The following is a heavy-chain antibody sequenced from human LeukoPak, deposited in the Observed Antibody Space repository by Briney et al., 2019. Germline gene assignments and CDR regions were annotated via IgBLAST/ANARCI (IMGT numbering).Heavy chain of an antibody. V-gene: IGHV4-39*07. D-gene: IGHD5-24*01. J-gene: IGHJ3*02. CDR2: IYYSGST. CDR3: ARIRGRDGYNYAFDI. Sequence: KPSETLSLTCTVSGGSISSSSYYWGWIRQPPGKGLEWIGSIYYSGSTYYNPSLKSRVTISVDTSKNQFSLKLSSVTAADTAVYYCARIRGRDGYNYAFDIWGQGTMVTVSS. CDR1: GGSISSSSYY.